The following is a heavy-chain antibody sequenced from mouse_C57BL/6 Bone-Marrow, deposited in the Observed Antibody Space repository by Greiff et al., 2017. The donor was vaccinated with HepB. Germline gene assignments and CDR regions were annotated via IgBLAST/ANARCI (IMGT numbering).Heavy chain of an antibody. Sequence: EVQLQQSGPELVKPGASVKIPCKASGYTFTDYNMDWVKQSHGKSLEWIGDINPNNGGTNYNQKFKGKATLTVDKSSSTAYMELRSLTSEDTAVYYCARRGITTVVAIDYWGQGTTLTVSS. CDR1: GYTFTDYN. V-gene: IGHV1-18*01. CDR2: INPNNGGT. D-gene: IGHD1-1*01. CDR3: ARRGITTVVAIDY. J-gene: IGHJ2*01.